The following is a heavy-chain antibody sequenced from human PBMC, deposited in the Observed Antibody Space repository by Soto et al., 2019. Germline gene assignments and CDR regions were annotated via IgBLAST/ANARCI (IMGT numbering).Heavy chain of an antibody. V-gene: IGHV5-51*01. CDR1: GYSFTSYW. Sequence: GESLKISCKGSGYSFTSYWIGWVRQMPGKGLEWMGIIYPGDSDTRYSPSFQGQVTISADKSISTAYLQWSSLKASDTAMYYCARHQDLGQKVLRFLECHMKRECYYYGMDVWGQGTTVTVSS. CDR2: IYPGDSDT. CDR3: ARHQDLGQKVLRFLECHMKRECYYYGMDV. D-gene: IGHD3-3*01. J-gene: IGHJ6*02.